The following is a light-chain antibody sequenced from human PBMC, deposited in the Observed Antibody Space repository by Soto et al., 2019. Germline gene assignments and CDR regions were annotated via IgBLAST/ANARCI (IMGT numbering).Light chain of an antibody. CDR2: SNN. CDR3: GTCDDSLNGWV. Sequence: QSVLTQPPSASGTPGQRVTISCSGSSSNIGSNAVSWYQQLPGTAPKVLIYSNNQRPSGVPDRFSGSKSGTSASLAISGLQSEDDADYYCGTCDDSLNGWVFGGGTKLTVL. J-gene: IGLJ3*02. V-gene: IGLV1-44*01. CDR1: SSNIGSNA.